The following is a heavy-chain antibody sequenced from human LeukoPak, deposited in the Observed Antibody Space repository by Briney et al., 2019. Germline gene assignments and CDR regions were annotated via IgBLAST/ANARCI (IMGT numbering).Heavy chain of an antibody. Sequence: SQTLSLTCTVSGGSISSDSYYWSWIRQPAGKGLEWIGRIYTTGSTSYNPSLKSRVTISVDTSKNQFSLNLSSVTAADTAVYYCARVCFAVGYSSGWSNWFDPWGQGTLVTVSS. CDR3: ARVCFAVGYSSGWSNWFDP. V-gene: IGHV4-61*02. D-gene: IGHD6-19*01. J-gene: IGHJ5*02. CDR1: GGSISSDSYY. CDR2: IYTTGST.